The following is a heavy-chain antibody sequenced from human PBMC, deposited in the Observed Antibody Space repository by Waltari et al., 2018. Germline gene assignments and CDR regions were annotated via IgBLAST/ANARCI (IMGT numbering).Heavy chain of an antibody. CDR2: ISPSCGDK. CDR3: ARGAREFPF. CDR1: GFNFGRHA. Sequence: EVELAESGGGLVKHGGSLSRRWAGCGFNFGRHAMGWGRQGPEEGLEWVSCISPSCGDKSYAGSVKGRFTISRDSSKNTLSLQMNSLTAEDTAVYYCARGAREFPFWGQGTMVTVSS. D-gene: IGHD3-10*01. V-gene: IGHV3-23*04. J-gene: IGHJ3*01.